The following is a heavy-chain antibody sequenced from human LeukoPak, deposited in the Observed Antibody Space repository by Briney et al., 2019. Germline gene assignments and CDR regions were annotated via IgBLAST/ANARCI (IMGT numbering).Heavy chain of an antibody. CDR1: GYTFTYYG. J-gene: IGHJ5*02. CDR2: ISGYNGNT. V-gene: IGHV1-18*01. Sequence: WASVKVSCKASGYTFTYYGISWVRQAPGQGPEWMGWISGYNGNTNYAQKFQGRVTMTTDTSTSTAYMELRSLRSDDTALYYCARPNYPGGSGSCGGTNWFDPWGQGTLVTVSS. D-gene: IGHD3-10*01. CDR3: ARPNYPGGSGSCGGTNWFDP.